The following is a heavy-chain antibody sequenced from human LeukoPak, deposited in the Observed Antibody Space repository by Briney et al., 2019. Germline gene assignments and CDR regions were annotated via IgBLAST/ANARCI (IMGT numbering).Heavy chain of an antibody. V-gene: IGHV3-9*01. D-gene: IGHD1-1*01. CDR1: GFTFDDYA. CDR3: AKDYRRTTADDMGYYGMDV. CDR2: VNWNGDSM. J-gene: IGHJ6*02. Sequence: GGSLRLSCAASGFTFDDYAMHWVRQAPGKGLEWVSGVNWNGDSMGYGDSVKGRFTISRDNAKTSLYLQMNSLKTEDTALYFCAKDYRRTTADDMGYYGMDVWGQGATVTVSS.